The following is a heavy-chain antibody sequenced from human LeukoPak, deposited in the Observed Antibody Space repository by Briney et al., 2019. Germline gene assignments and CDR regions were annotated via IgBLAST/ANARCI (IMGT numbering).Heavy chain of an antibody. V-gene: IGHV4-59*08. J-gene: IGHJ5*02. CDR3: ARRGTTIRCLKCSGPFDP. CDR1: GGSISSYY. CDR2: IYYSGST. D-gene: IGHD4-17*01. Sequence: SETLSLTCTVSGGSISSYYWSWIRQPPGKGLEWIGYIYYSGSTNYNPSLKSRVTISVDTSKNQFSLKLSSVTAADTAVYYCARRGTTIRCLKCSGPFDPWGQGTLVTVSS.